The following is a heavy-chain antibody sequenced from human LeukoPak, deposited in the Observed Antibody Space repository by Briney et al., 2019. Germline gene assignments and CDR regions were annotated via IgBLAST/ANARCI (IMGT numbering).Heavy chain of an antibody. D-gene: IGHD2-21*02. CDR3: TRHRSTYCGGDCYPAWEFDY. Sequence: GGSLRLSCAASGFTFSRYWMSWVRQASGKGLEWVGRIRSKANSYATAYAASVKGRFTISRDDSKTTAYLQMNSLKTEDTAVYYCTRHRSTYCGGDCYPAWEFDYWGQGTLVTVSS. CDR2: IRSKANSYAT. CDR1: GFTFSRYW. V-gene: IGHV3-73*01. J-gene: IGHJ4*02.